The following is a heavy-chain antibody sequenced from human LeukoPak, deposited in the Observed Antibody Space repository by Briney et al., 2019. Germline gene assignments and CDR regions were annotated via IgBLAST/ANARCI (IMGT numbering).Heavy chain of an antibody. J-gene: IGHJ4*02. V-gene: IGHV3-21*01. CDR2: ISSSSSYI. CDR3: ASMGFYNYYGSGSYVIDY. Sequence: PGGSLRLSCAASGFTFSSYSMNWVRQAPGKGLEWVSSISSSSSYIYSADSVKGRFTISRDNAKNSLYLQMNSLRAEDTAVYYCASMGFYNYYGSGSYVIDYWGQGTLVTVSS. CDR1: GFTFSSYS. D-gene: IGHD3-10*01.